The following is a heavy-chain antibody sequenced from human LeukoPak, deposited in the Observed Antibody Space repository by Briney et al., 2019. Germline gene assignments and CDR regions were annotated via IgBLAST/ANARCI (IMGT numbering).Heavy chain of an antibody. CDR3: AREGYCSGGSCSDY. CDR1: GGTFSSYA. Sequence: ASVKVSCKASGGTFSSYAISWVRQAPGQGLEWMGWISAYNGNTNYAQKLQGRVTMTTDTSTSTAYMELRSLRSDDTAVYYCAREGYCSGGSCSDYWGQGTLVTVSS. V-gene: IGHV1-18*01. J-gene: IGHJ4*02. CDR2: ISAYNGNT. D-gene: IGHD2-15*01.